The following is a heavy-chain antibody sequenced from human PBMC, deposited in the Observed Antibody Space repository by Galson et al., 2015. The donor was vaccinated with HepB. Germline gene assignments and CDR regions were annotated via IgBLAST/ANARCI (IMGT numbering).Heavy chain of an antibody. CDR2: ISGSGAT. D-gene: IGHD6-13*01. J-gene: IGHJ4*02. CDR1: GFTFSNYE. V-gene: IGHV3-23*01. Sequence: SLRLSCAASGFTFSNYEMTWVRQAPGKGLQWVSAISGSGATSYSNSVRGRFTISRDNSRNTLYLQMNSLRTEDTAVYYCAKEPGFSSSWYSDYWGQGTLVTVSS. CDR3: AKEPGFSSSWYSDY.